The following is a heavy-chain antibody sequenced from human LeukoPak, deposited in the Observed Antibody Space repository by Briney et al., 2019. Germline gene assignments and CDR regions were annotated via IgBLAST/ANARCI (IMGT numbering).Heavy chain of an antibody. Sequence: ASVTVSCKASGYTFTSYYMHWVRQAPGQGLEWMGIINPSGGSTSYAQKFQGRVTMTEDTSTDTAYMELSSLRSEDTAVYYCATDYPGIAAAGTRNYWGQGTLVTVSS. V-gene: IGHV1-46*01. CDR2: INPSGGST. J-gene: IGHJ4*02. CDR1: GYTFTSYY. D-gene: IGHD6-13*01. CDR3: ATDYPGIAAAGTRNY.